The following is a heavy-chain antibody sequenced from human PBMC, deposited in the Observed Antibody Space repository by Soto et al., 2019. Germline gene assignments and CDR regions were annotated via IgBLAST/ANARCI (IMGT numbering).Heavy chain of an antibody. D-gene: IGHD6-19*01. Sequence: KPSETLSLTCTVSGGSISSYYWSWIRQPAGKGLEWIGRIYTSGSTNYNPSLKSRVTMSVDTSKNQFSLKLSSVTAADTAVYYCAGGDSSGWVNWFDPWGQGTLVTVSS. V-gene: IGHV4-4*07. CDR1: GGSISSYY. CDR3: AGGDSSGWVNWFDP. J-gene: IGHJ5*02. CDR2: IYTSGST.